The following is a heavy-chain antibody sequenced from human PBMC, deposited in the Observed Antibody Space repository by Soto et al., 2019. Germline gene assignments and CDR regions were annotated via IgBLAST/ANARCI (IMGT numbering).Heavy chain of an antibody. D-gene: IGHD3-22*01. V-gene: IGHV4-59*08. CDR2: VYFTGST. J-gene: IGHJ4*01. CDR1: GDSMNSHY. CDR3: ASFPVIPGRDSPLIFDY. Sequence: SETLSLTCTVTGDSMNSHYWSWLRQPPGNALEWMGYVYFTGSTNYSPSLESRLTILVDTSKNQFSLKLTSVTAADTAVYYCASFPVIPGRDSPLIFDYWGQGTLVTVS.